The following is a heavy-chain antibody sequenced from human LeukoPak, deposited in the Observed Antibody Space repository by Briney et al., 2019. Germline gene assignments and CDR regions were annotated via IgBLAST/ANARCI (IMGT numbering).Heavy chain of an antibody. D-gene: IGHD5-18*01. CDR3: VRDGYNYGSNWFDP. CDR2: INPTGTDT. CDR1: GYTFSTYY. Sequence: ASVKVSCKASGYTFSTYYMYWVRQSPGQGLEWMGAINPTGTDTIYAQTFQGRVTMTRDLSTSTVYMELSSLRSEDTAVYYCVRDGYNYGSNWFDPWGQGTLVTVSS. V-gene: IGHV1-46*01. J-gene: IGHJ5*02.